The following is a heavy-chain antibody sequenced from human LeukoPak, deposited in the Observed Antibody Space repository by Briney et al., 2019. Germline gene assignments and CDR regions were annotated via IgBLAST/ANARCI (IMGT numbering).Heavy chain of an antibody. CDR1: GFTFSRYA. CDR3: AKDIMVTNSYMFDY. CDR2: ISGSGGTT. V-gene: IGHV3-23*01. J-gene: IGHJ4*02. D-gene: IGHD2-21*02. Sequence: GGSLRLSCAASGFTFSRYAMSWVRQAPGKGLEWGSGISGSGGTTYYAGSVKGRFTISRDNSKNTLYLQMNSLRAEDTAVYYCAKDIMVTNSYMFDYWGQGTLVTVSS.